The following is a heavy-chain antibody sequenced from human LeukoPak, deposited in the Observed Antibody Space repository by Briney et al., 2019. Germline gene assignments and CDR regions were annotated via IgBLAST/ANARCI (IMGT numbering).Heavy chain of an antibody. J-gene: IGHJ3*02. CDR1: GFTFSSYS. V-gene: IGHV3-21*01. Sequence: GGSLRLSCAASGFTFSSYSMNWVRQAPGKGLEWVSSISSSSSSYIYYADSVRGRFTISRDNAKNSLYLQMNSLRAEDTAVYYCASLSASFAFDIWGQGTMVTVYS. CDR2: ISSSSSSYI. D-gene: IGHD3-16*02. CDR3: ASLSASFAFDI.